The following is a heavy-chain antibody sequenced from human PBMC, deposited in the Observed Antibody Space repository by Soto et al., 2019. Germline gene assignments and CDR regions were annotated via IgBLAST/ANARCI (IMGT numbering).Heavy chain of an antibody. D-gene: IGHD4-17*01. CDR3: ARDGGDYGSVFDY. CDR1: GFTFSSYA. V-gene: IGHV3-30-3*01. Sequence: QVQLVESGGGVVQPGRSLRLSCAASGFTFSSYAMHWVRQAPGKGLEWVAVISYDGSNKYYADSVKGRITISRDNSKNTLYLQMNSLRAEDTAVYYCARDGGDYGSVFDYWGQGTLVTVSS. J-gene: IGHJ4*02. CDR2: ISYDGSNK.